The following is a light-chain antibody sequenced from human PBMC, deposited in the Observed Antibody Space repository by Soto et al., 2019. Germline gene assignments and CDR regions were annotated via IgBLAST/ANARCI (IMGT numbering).Light chain of an antibody. CDR3: QQRSNLIT. V-gene: IGKV3-11*01. Sequence: EIVLTQSPATLSLSPGERATLSCRASQSVSSSLAWYQHKPGQAPRLLIYDASNRATGIPARFSGSGSGTDFTLTISSLEPEDFAVDCCQQRSNLITFGQGTRLAIK. CDR1: QSVSSS. J-gene: IGKJ5*01. CDR2: DAS.